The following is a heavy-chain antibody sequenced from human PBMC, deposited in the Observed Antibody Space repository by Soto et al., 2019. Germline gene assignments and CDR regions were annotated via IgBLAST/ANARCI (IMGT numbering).Heavy chain of an antibody. D-gene: IGHD1-7*01. CDR2: ISSSSSYI. CDR3: ASGGSDWNYFYYYYYGMDV. J-gene: IGHJ6*02. Sequence: GGSLRLSCAASGFTFSSYSMNWVRQAPGKGLEWVSSISSSSSYIYYADSVKGRFTISRDNAKNSLYLQMNSLRAEDTAVYYCASGGSDWNYFYYYYYGMDVWGQGTTVTVSS. V-gene: IGHV3-21*01. CDR1: GFTFSSYS.